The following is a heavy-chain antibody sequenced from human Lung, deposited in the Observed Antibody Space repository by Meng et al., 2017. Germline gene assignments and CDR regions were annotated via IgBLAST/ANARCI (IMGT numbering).Heavy chain of an antibody. CDR2: ISVKNGEA. V-gene: IGHV1-18*01. CDR3: ARYVPNGSFWYFDF. J-gene: IGHJ2*01. CDR1: GYIFTNYD. Sequence: QVQLLHSEADAKKPGASMKVSCKASGYIFTNYDISWVRQAPGQGLEWMGWISVKNGEAKYPQNFQGRVTMTTDTTTSTAYMELRSLTSDDTAVYYCARYVPNGSFWYFDFWGRGTLVTVSS. D-gene: IGHD6-13*01.